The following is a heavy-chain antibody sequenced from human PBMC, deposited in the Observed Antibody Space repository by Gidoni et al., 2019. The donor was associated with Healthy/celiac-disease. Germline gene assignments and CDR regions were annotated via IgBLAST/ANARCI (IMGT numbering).Heavy chain of an antibody. CDR2: IYYSGST. V-gene: IGHV4-59*01. CDR3: ARGGGMVYPLLD. J-gene: IGHJ4*02. D-gene: IGHD2-8*01. CDR1: GGSISSYY. Sequence: QVQLQESGPGLVKPSETLSLTCPVSGGSISSYYWSWIRQPPGKGLEWIGYIYYSGSTNYNPSLKSRVTISVDTSKNQFSLKLSSVTAADTAVYYCARGGGMVYPLLDWGQGTLVTVSS.